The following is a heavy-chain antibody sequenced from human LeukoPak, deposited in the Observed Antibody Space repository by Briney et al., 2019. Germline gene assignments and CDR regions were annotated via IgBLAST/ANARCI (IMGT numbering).Heavy chain of an antibody. J-gene: IGHJ4*02. D-gene: IGHD3-10*01. CDR1: GGTFSSYA. V-gene: IGHV1-69*10. CDR2: IIPIFGIA. Sequence: WASVKVSCKASGGTFSSYAISWVRQAPGQGLEWMGGIIPIFGIANYAQKFQGRVTITADKSTSTAYMELSSLRSGDTAVYYCAGPYGSGSFLGFDYWGQGTLVTVSS. CDR3: AGPYGSGSFLGFDY.